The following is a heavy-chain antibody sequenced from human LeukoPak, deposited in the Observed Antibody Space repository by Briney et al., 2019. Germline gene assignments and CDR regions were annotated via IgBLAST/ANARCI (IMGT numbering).Heavy chain of an antibody. Sequence: PSETLSLTCTVSGGSISSSSYYWGWIRQPPGKGLEWIGSIYYSGSTYYNPSLKSRVTISVDTSKNQFSLKVSSVTAADTAVYYCARDQGITMIRGGKTNWFDPWGQGTLVTVSS. CDR2: IYYSGST. J-gene: IGHJ5*02. CDR3: ARDQGITMIRGGKTNWFDP. V-gene: IGHV4-39*02. CDR1: GGSISSSSYY. D-gene: IGHD3-10*01.